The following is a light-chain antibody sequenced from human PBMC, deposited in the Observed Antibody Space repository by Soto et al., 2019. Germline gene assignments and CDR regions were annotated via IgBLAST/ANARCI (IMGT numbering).Light chain of an antibody. CDR2: AAS. J-gene: IGKJ4*01. CDR1: QVISNY. V-gene: IGKV1-27*01. Sequence: DIQMTQSPSSLSASVGDRVTTTCLASQVISNYLAWYQQKSGKDPKLLIYAASTLQSGVPSRFSGSGSGTDFTLTISSLQPEDVATYYCQKYNSAPLTFGGGTKVDIK. CDR3: QKYNSAPLT.